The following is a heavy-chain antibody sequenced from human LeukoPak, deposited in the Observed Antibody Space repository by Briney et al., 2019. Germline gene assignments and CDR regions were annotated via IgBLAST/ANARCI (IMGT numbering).Heavy chain of an antibody. Sequence: ASVKVSCKASGYTFTSYGISWVRQAPGQGLEWMGWISAYNGNTNYAQKLQGSVTMTTDTSTSTAYMELRSLRSDDTAVYYCARDQDYYGSGSYGPDHWGQGVLVTVSS. CDR1: GYTFTSYG. D-gene: IGHD3-10*01. J-gene: IGHJ5*02. V-gene: IGHV1-18*01. CDR2: ISAYNGNT. CDR3: ARDQDYYGSGSYGPDH.